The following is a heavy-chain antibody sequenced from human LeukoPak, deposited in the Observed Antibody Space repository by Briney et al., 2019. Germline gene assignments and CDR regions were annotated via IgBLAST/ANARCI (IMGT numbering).Heavy chain of an antibody. CDR1: GFTFSSYA. V-gene: IGHV3-30-3*01. J-gene: IGHJ6*03. CDR2: ISYDGSNK. D-gene: IGHD1-7*01. CDR3: AREGWNYDLGRIFYYYFYYMDV. Sequence: GGSLRLSCAASGFTFSSYAVHWVRQAPGKGLEWVAVISYDGSNKYYADSVKGRFTISRDNSKNTLYLQMNSLRAEDTAVYYCAREGWNYDLGRIFYYYFYYMDVWGKGTTVTVSS.